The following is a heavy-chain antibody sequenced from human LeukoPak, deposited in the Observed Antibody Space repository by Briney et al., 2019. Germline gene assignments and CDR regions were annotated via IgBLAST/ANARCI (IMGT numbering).Heavy chain of an antibody. Sequence: SESLSLTCTVSGGSIKSSSYYWGRLRQPPGKGLEWMASIYYNGSTYYNPSLKSRVTISVDTSKNQFSLKLSSVTAADTAVYYLATRVDYDFWRGSNWFDPWGQGTLVTVSS. D-gene: IGHD3-3*01. CDR3: ATRVDYDFWRGSNWFDP. CDR2: IYYNGST. CDR1: GGSIKSSSYY. V-gene: IGHV4-39*01. J-gene: IGHJ5*02.